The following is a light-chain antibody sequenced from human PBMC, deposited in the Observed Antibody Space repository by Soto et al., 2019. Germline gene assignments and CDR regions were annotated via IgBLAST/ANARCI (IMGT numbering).Light chain of an antibody. J-gene: IGLJ3*02. Sequence: QLVLTQPPSASGTPGQRATISCSGSSSNIGSNYVYWYQQLPGTAPKLLIYRNNQRPSGVPDRFSGSKSGTSASLAISGLRSEDEADYYCAAWDDSRLWVFGGGTKLTVL. V-gene: IGLV1-47*01. CDR2: RNN. CDR1: SSNIGSNY. CDR3: AAWDDSRLWV.